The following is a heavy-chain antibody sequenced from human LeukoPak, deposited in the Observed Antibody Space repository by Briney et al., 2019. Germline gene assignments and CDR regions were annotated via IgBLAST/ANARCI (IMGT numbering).Heavy chain of an antibody. CDR3: ARHLVGATYGGYMDV. D-gene: IGHD1-26*01. Sequence: GESLKISCKGSGYSFTSYWIGWVRQMPGKGLDWMGIIYPGDSDTRSRPSFQGQVTISADKSISTAYLQWSSLKASDTAMYYCARHLVGATYGGYMDVWGKGTTVTVSS. J-gene: IGHJ6*03. CDR1: GYSFTSYW. CDR2: IYPGDSDT. V-gene: IGHV5-51*01.